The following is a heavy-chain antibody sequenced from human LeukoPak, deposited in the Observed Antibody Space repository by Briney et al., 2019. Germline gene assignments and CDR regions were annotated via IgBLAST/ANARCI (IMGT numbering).Heavy chain of an antibody. CDR2: IYHSGST. J-gene: IGHJ4*02. CDR1: GGSISSSNW. CDR3: ARERRDGYKVYFDY. D-gene: IGHD5-24*01. V-gene: IGHV4-4*02. Sequence: SGTLSLTCAVSGGSISSSNWWSWVRPPPGKGLEWIGEIYHSGSTNYNPSLKSRVTISVDKSKNQFSLRLSSVTAADTAVYYCARERRDGYKVYFDYWGQGTLVTVSS.